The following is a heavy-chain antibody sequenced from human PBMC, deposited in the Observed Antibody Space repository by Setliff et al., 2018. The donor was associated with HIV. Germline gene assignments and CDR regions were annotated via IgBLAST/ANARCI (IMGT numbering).Heavy chain of an antibody. D-gene: IGHD3-22*01. Sequence: KPSETLSLTCTVSGASISSHNYYWGWIRQSPGKGLEWIASIRPSGDTYYNPSLQSRVIISVDTSNNQISLKLTSVTAADTAVYYCARAREFFHARTGYYSDHSYYYMYYCTRRRRAPGIADLEAHWGQGTLVTVSS. V-gene: IGHV4-39*01. J-gene: IGHJ4*02. CDR3: ARAREFFHARTGYYSDHSYYYMYYCTRRRRAPGIADLEAH. CDR1: GASISSHNYY. CDR2: IRPSGDT.